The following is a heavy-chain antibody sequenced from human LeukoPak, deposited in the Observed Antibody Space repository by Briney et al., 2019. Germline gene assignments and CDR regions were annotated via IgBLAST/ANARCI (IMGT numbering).Heavy chain of an antibody. CDR2: ISYDGSNE. Sequence: PGRSLRLSCVASGFTFSNYVMHWVRQAPGKGLEWVALISYDGSNENYADSVKGRFTISRDNSKNTLYLQMNSLRAEDTAVYYCARVFRITKTTGTDVWGQGTTVTVSS. D-gene: IGHD3-10*01. V-gene: IGHV3-30-3*01. CDR3: ARVFRITKTTGTDV. J-gene: IGHJ6*02. CDR1: GFTFSNYV.